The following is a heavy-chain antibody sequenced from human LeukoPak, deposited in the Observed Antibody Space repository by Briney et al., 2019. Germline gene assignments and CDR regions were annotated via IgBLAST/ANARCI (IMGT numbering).Heavy chain of an antibody. CDR3: ANNLDPDAFDI. V-gene: IGHV3-30*18. Sequence: GGSLRLSCAASGFTFSSYGMHWVRQAPGKGLEWVAVISYDGSNKYYADSVKGRFTISRDNSKNTLYLQMNSLRAEDTAVYYCANNLDPDAFDIWGQGTMVTVSS. J-gene: IGHJ3*02. CDR1: GFTFSSYG. D-gene: IGHD1-1*01. CDR2: ISYDGSNK.